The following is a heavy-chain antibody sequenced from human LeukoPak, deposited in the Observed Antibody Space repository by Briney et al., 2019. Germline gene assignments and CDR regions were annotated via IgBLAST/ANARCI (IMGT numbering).Heavy chain of an antibody. CDR1: GGSISSYY. CDR3: ARSLYYFDY. J-gene: IGHJ4*02. V-gene: IGHV4-59*01. CDR2: IYYSGST. Sequence: SETLSLTCTVSGGSISSYYWSWIRQPPGKGLEWIGYIYYSGSTKYNPSLKSRVTISADTSKNQFSLKLSSVTAADTAVYYCARSLYYFDYWGQGTLVTVSS.